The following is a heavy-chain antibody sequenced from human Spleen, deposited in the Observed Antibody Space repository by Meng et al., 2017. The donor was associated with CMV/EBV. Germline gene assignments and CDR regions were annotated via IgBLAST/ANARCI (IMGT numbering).Heavy chain of an antibody. V-gene: IGHV1-2*02. Sequence: SGYTFTDYYVHWARQSPGQGLEWMGWISPNSGGTNYAQKFQGRVTMTRDTSISTAYMELSRLRSDDTAVYYCARGRGGSSSALLGYWGQGTLVTVSS. J-gene: IGHJ4*02. CDR3: ARGRGGSSSALLGY. CDR1: GYTFTDYY. D-gene: IGHD6-6*01. CDR2: ISPNSGGT.